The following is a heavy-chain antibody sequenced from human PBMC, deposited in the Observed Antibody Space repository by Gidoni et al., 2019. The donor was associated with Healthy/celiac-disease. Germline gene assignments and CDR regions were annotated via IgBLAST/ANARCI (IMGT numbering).Heavy chain of an antibody. V-gene: IGHV3-33*01. CDR3: ARDRDYDYVWGPGNP. D-gene: IGHD3-16*01. CDR2: IWYDGSNK. CDR1: GFTFSSYG. Sequence: GFTFSSYGMHWVLQAPGQGLEWVAVIWYDGSNKYYADSVKGRFTISRDNSKNTLYLQMNSLRAEDTAVYYCARDRDYDYVWGPGNPWGQGTLVTVSS. J-gene: IGHJ5*02.